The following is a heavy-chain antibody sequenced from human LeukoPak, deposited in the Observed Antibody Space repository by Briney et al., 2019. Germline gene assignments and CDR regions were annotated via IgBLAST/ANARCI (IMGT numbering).Heavy chain of an antibody. V-gene: IGHV3-48*01. CDR2: ISSSSSTI. Sequence: QSGGSLRLSCAASGFTFSSYSMNWVRQAPGKGLEWVSYISSSSSTIYYADSVKGRFTISRDNAKNSLHLQMNSLRAEDTAVYYCARSTIWGRFDPWGQGTLVTVSS. D-gene: IGHD3-16*01. CDR1: GFTFSSYS. CDR3: ARSTIWGRFDP. J-gene: IGHJ5*02.